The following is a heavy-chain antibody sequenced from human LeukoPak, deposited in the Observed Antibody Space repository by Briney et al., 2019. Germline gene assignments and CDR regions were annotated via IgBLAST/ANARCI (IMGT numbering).Heavy chain of an antibody. V-gene: IGHV3-21*01. J-gene: IGHJ4*02. CDR2: ISSSSNFI. CDR3: TRDSQGSRTYSVDY. CDR1: GLTFSSYS. D-gene: IGHD3-10*01. Sequence: PGGSLRLSCAASGLTFSSYSMNWVRQAPGKGLEWVSFISSSSNFIYYAESVKGRFTISRDNAKNSLYLQMNSLRAEDTAVYYCTRDSQGSRTYSVDYWGQGTLVTVSS.